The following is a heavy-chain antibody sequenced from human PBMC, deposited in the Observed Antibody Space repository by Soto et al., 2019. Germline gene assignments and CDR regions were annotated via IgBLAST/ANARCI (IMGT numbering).Heavy chain of an antibody. J-gene: IGHJ3*02. CDR2: ISTYNGNT. D-gene: IGHD6-13*01. Sequence: QVQLEQSGAEVKKPGASVKVSCKASGYTFTRYGMTWVRQAPGQGLEWMGPISTYNGNTNYAQKLQGRVTMTADTSTTTAYMELRSLTSDDTAVYYCAREPGYSTDRGAFDIWGQGTVVTVSS. CDR3: AREPGYSTDRGAFDI. CDR1: GYTFTRYG. V-gene: IGHV1-18*01.